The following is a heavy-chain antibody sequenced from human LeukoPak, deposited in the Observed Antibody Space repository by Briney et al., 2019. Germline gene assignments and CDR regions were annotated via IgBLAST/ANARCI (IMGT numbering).Heavy chain of an antibody. V-gene: IGHV3-23*01. CDR2: IIENGGET. Sequence: GGSLRLSCAASGFTFNKFAMSWVRQAPGKGLEWVSGIIENGGETYYADSVRGRFTISRDNSKNTLYLQMNSLRGEDTAVYYCAKDRAGYYGSGSYFDYWGQGTLVTVSS. CDR1: GFTFNKFA. CDR3: AKDRAGYYGSGSYFDY. D-gene: IGHD3-10*01. J-gene: IGHJ4*02.